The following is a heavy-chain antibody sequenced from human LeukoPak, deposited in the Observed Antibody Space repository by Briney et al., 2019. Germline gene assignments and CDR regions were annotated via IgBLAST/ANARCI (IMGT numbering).Heavy chain of an antibody. Sequence: LGGSLRLSCAASGFTFSSYSMNWVRQAPGKGLEWVSSISSSSSYIYYADSVKGRFTISRGNAKNSLYLQMNSLRAEDTAVYYCARDREMVAATSYYYYYYGMDVWGKGTTVTVSS. CDR3: ARDREMVAATSYYYYYYGMDV. CDR1: GFTFSSYS. V-gene: IGHV3-21*01. CDR2: ISSSSSYI. J-gene: IGHJ6*04. D-gene: IGHD2-15*01.